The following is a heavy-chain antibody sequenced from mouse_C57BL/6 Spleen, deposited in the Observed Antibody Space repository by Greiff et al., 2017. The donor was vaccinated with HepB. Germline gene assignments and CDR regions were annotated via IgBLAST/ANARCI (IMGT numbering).Heavy chain of an antibody. V-gene: IGHV1-61*01. Sequence: QVQLQQPGAELVRPGSSVKLSCKASGYTFTSYWMDWVKQRPGQGLEWIGNIYPSDSETHYNQKFKDKATLTVDKSSSTAYMQLSSLTSEDSAVYYCAREDDCYYFDYWGQGTTLTVSS. D-gene: IGHD2-3*01. CDR1: GYTFTSYW. J-gene: IGHJ2*01. CDR2: IYPSDSET. CDR3: AREDDCYYFDY.